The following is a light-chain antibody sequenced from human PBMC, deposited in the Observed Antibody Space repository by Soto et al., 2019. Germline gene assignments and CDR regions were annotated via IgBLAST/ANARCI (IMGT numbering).Light chain of an antibody. CDR3: LQDHDYPLT. CDR1: QDIRND. J-gene: IGKJ4*01. V-gene: IGKV1-6*01. Sequence: AIQMTQSPSSLSASVGDRVIITCRASQDIRNDLGWYQQKPGKAPKSLIYGAYNLQSGAPSRFSASASGTDFTLTISSLQPEDFATYYCLQDHDYPLTFGGGTKVEIK. CDR2: GAY.